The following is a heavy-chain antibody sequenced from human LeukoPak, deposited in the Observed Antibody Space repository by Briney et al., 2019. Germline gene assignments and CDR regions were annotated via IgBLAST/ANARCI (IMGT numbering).Heavy chain of an antibody. J-gene: IGHJ4*02. Sequence: GESLKISCKSSGYSFTSYWIGWVRQMPGKGLEWMGIIYPGDSDTRYSPSFQGQVTISADKSISTAYLQWSSLKASDTAMYYCARHGSVISSSLDYRGQGTLVTVSS. D-gene: IGHD4-11*01. CDR2: IYPGDSDT. V-gene: IGHV5-51*01. CDR1: GYSFTSYW. CDR3: ARHGSVISSSLDY.